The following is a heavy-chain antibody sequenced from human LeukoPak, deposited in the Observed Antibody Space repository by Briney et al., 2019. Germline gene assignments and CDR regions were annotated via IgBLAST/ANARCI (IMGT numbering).Heavy chain of an antibody. CDR3: AKMENRYYGAVNFDG. V-gene: IGHV3-7*03. Sequence: GGSLRLSCAASGFPFSSYGMHWLRQAPGKGLEWVAYIKGDGSEQHYLDSLKGRFSISRGNAQNSLYLQMDSLRADDTAVHYCAKMENRYYGAVNFDGGGQGTLVTASS. CDR1: GFPFSSYG. CDR2: IKGDGSEQ. J-gene: IGHJ4*02. D-gene: IGHD4-17*01.